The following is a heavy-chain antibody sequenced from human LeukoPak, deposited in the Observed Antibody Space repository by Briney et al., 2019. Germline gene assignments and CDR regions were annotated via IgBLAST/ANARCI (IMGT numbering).Heavy chain of an antibody. CDR2: ITPFNGNT. D-gene: IGHD3-3*01. J-gene: IGHJ4*02. CDR3: ARSGILEWLFSY. V-gene: IGHV1-45*02. CDR1: GYTFTYRY. Sequence: ASVKVSCKASGYTFTYRYLHWVRQAPGQALEWMGWITPFNGNTNYAQKFQDRVTITRDRSMSTAYMELSSLRSEDTAMYYCARSGILEWLFSYWGQGTLVTVSS.